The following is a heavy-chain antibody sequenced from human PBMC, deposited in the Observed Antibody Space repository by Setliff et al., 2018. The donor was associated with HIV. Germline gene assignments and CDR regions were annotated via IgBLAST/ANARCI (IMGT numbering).Heavy chain of an antibody. CDR2: IHASGTT. CDR1: AGSISAYY. D-gene: IGHD3-10*01. Sequence: SETLSLTCTVSAGSISAYYWSWIRQPPGKGLEWIGFIHASGTTKDNPSLKSRVTISVDTSKNQFSLKLSSVTAADTAVYYCARRDYNFSGTFDIWGQGTMVTVSS. CDR3: ARRDYNFSGTFDI. V-gene: IGHV4-4*09. J-gene: IGHJ3*02.